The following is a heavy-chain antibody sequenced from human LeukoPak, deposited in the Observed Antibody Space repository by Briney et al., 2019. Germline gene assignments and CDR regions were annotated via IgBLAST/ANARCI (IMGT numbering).Heavy chain of an antibody. CDR2: INHSGST. Sequence: SETLPLTCAVYGGSFSGYYWSWNRQPPGKGLEWIGEINHSGSTNYNPSLKSRVTISVDTSKNQFSLKLSSVTAADTAVYYCATHDDYGDDPQELDAFDIWGQGTMVTVSS. V-gene: IGHV4-34*01. CDR3: ATHDDYGDDPQELDAFDI. D-gene: IGHD4-17*01. J-gene: IGHJ3*02. CDR1: GGSFSGYY.